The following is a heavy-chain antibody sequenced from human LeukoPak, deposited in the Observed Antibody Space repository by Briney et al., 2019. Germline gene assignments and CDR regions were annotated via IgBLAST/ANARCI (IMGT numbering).Heavy chain of an antibody. D-gene: IGHD3-3*01. CDR2: ISGSGGST. CDR3: ARDGRLSGYYYFDY. Sequence: TGGSLRLSCAASGFTFSSYAMSWVRQAPGKGLEWVSAISGSGGSTYYADSVKGRFTISRDNSKNTLYLQMNSLRAEDTALYYCARDGRLSGYYYFDYWGQGTLVTVSS. V-gene: IGHV3-23*01. CDR1: GFTFSSYA. J-gene: IGHJ4*02.